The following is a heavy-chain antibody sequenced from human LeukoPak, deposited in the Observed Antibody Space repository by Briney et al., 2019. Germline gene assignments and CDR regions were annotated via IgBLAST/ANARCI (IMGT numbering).Heavy chain of an antibody. CDR1: GFTFSTYW. Sequence: GGSLRLSCEASGFTFSTYWVHWVRQVPGKGLVWVSRINTDGSRTTYADSVKGRFTISRDNAKNTLYLQMNSLRAEDTAVYYCAKESCSSGGCYRSDYWGQGTLVTVSS. CDR3: AKESCSSGGCYRSDY. CDR2: INTDGSRT. D-gene: IGHD2-15*01. J-gene: IGHJ4*02. V-gene: IGHV3-74*01.